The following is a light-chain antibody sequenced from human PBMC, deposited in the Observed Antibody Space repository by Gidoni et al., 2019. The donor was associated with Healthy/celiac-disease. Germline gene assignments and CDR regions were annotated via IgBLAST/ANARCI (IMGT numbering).Light chain of an antibody. CDR2: EVS. Sequence: GSPGQSITISCTGTSSDVGGYNYVSWYQQHPGKAPKLMIYEVSNRPSGVSNRFSGSKSGNTASLTISGLQAEDEADYYCSSYTSSSTLGVFGGGTKLTVL. CDR3: SSYTSSSTLGV. V-gene: IGLV2-14*01. J-gene: IGLJ2*01. CDR1: SSDVGGYNY.